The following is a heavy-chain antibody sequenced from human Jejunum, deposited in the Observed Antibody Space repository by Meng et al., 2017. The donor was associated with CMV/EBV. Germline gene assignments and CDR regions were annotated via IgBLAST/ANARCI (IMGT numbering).Heavy chain of an antibody. Sequence: QVAVQEPGPGRVKPSGTLSLTCIVSGDSISSDIWWSWVRQPPGKGLEWIGEVYHRGDTNYNPSLKSRVDISVDKSKNQFYLSLFSVTAADTAVYYCGRDQGRELINHWGQGTLVTVSS. J-gene: IGHJ4*02. V-gene: IGHV4-4*02. CDR2: VYHRGDT. CDR1: GDSISSDIW. CDR3: GRDQGRELINH. D-gene: IGHD1-7*01.